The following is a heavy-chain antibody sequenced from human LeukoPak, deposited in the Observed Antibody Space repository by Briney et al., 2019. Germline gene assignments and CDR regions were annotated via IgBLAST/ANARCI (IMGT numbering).Heavy chain of an antibody. CDR1: GFSFLSCG. Sequence: PGGSLRLSCEASGFSFLSCGMHWVRQAPGKGLEWVAFISYGGNKQHYGDAVKGRFSISRENSENTLYLQMNSLRVEDTGLYYCAKLAYDASGSSRPSFDIWGQGTMVTV. CDR2: ISYGGNKQ. D-gene: IGHD3-22*01. V-gene: IGHV3-30*02. J-gene: IGHJ3*02. CDR3: AKLAYDASGSSRPSFDI.